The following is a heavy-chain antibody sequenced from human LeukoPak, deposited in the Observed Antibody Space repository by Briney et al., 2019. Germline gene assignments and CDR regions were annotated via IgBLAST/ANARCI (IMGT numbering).Heavy chain of an antibody. CDR1: GFTFSSYG. J-gene: IGHJ4*02. CDR3: AKDRERWLQLWYFDY. D-gene: IGHD5-24*01. V-gene: IGHV3-30*18. Sequence: PGGSLRLSCAASGFTFSSYGMHWVRQAPGKGLEWVAVMSYDGSNKYYADSVKGRFTISRDNSKNTLYLQMNSLRAEDTAVYYCAKDRERWLQLWYFDYWGQGTLVTVSS. CDR2: MSYDGSNK.